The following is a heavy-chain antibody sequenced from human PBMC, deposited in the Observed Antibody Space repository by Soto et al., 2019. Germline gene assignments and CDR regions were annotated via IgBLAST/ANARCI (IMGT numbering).Heavy chain of an antibody. Sequence: QLQLQESGPGLVKPSETLSLTCTVSGGSISSSSYYWGWIRQPPGKGLEWIGSIYYSGSTYYNPSLKSRVTISVDTSKHQFSLKLSSVTAEDTAVYYCARPGWFDPWGQGTLVTVSS. CDR2: IYYSGST. CDR3: ARPGWFDP. CDR1: GGSISSSSYY. J-gene: IGHJ5*02. V-gene: IGHV4-39*01.